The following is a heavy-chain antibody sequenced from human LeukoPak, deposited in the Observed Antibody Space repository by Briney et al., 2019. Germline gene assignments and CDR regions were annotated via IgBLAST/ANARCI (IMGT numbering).Heavy chain of an antibody. V-gene: IGHV3-30-3*01. D-gene: IGHD1/OR15-1a*01. CDR2: ISYDGSNK. CDR3: ARGTEYFDY. Sequence: PGGSLRLSCAASGFTFSSYAMHWVRQAPGKGLEWVAVISYDGSNKYYADSVKGRFTISRDNSKNTLYLQMNSLRAEDTAVYYCARGTEYFDYWGQGTLVTVSS. J-gene: IGHJ4*02. CDR1: GFTFSSYA.